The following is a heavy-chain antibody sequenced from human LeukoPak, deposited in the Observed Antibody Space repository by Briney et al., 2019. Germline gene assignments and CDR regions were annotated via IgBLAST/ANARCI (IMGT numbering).Heavy chain of an antibody. D-gene: IGHD6-19*01. J-gene: IGHJ4*02. Sequence: PGGSLRLSCAASGFTFSSYAMGWVRQAPGKGLEWVSAISDSGGNTYYADSVKGRFTISRDNSKNTLYLQLNGLRAEDTAVYYCAEDRIAVDGTDRFEYFDYWGQGTLVTVSS. V-gene: IGHV3-23*01. CDR2: ISDSGGNT. CDR3: AEDRIAVDGTDRFEYFDY. CDR1: GFTFSSYA.